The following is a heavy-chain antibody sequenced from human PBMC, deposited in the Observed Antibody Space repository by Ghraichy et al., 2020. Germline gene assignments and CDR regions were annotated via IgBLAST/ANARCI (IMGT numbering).Heavy chain of an antibody. Sequence: GGSLRLSCTASGHIFTLFTRLGLRRALGRGLEGVSAISGSGGSTYYADSVKGRFTIHRDTSKNTLYLQVNSLRAEDTAVYYCAKDLASIAARPIDYWGHDTLVTVSS. J-gene: IGHJ4*01. D-gene: IGHD6-6*01. V-gene: IGHV3-23*01. CDR1: GHIFTLFT. CDR3: AKDLASIAARPIDY. CDR2: ISGSGGST.